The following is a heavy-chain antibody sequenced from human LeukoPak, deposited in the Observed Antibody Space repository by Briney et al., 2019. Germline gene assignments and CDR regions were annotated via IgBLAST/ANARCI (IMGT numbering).Heavy chain of an antibody. V-gene: IGHV3-30*04. CDR3: ARTAGYNYWFDY. CDR1: GFTFSSYA. J-gene: IGHJ5*01. D-gene: IGHD5-24*01. Sequence: GRSLRLSCAASGFTFSSYAMHWVRQAPGKGLEWVAVISYDGSNKYYADSVKGRFTISRDNSKNTLYLQMNSLRAEDTAVYYCARTAGYNYWFDYWGQGTLVTVSS. CDR2: ISYDGSNK.